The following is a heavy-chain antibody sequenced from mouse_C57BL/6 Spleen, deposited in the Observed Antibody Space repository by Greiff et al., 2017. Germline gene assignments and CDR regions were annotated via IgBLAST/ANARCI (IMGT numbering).Heavy chain of an antibody. J-gene: IGHJ1*03. CDR2: IHPSDSDT. Sequence: QVQLQQPGAELVKPGASVKVSCKASGYTFTSYWMHWVKQRPGQGLEWIGRIHPSDSDTNYNQKFKGKATLTVDKSSSPAYMQLSSLTSEDSAVYYCALLRPLTALDFDVWGTGTTVTVSS. V-gene: IGHV1-74*01. CDR3: ALLRPLTALDFDV. CDR1: GYTFTSYW. D-gene: IGHD1-2*01.